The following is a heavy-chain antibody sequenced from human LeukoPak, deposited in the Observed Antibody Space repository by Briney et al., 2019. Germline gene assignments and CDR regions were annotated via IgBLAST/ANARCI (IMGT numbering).Heavy chain of an antibody. J-gene: IGHJ4*02. D-gene: IGHD2-15*01. V-gene: IGHV4-34*01. CDR3: ATTCSGGSCYSDY. CDR1: GGSFSGYY. Sequence: KPSETLSLTCAVYGGSFSGYYWSWIRQPPGKGLEWIGEINHSGSTNYNPSLKSRVTISVDTSKNQFSLKLSSVTAADTAVYYCATTCSGGSCYSDYWGQGTLVTVSS. CDR2: INHSGST.